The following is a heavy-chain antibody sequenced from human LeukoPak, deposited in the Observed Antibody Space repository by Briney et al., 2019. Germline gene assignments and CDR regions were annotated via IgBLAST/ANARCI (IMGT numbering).Heavy chain of an antibody. J-gene: IGHJ5*02. V-gene: IGHV2-5*01. Sequence: SGPTLVKPTQTLTLTCTFSGFSLSTSGVAVGWIRQPPGKALEWLALIYWNDDKRYSPSLKSRLTITKDTPKNQVVLTMTNVDPVDTATYYCAHRRRTGLENWFDPWGQGTLVTVSS. CDR3: AHRRRTGLENWFDP. CDR1: GFSLSTSGVA. CDR2: IYWNDDK. D-gene: IGHD1-1*01.